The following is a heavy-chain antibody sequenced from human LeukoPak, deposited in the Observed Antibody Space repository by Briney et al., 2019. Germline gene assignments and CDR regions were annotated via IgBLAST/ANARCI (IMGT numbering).Heavy chain of an antibody. D-gene: IGHD3-9*01. CDR3: AKAMVYYDILTGYYGGAFDY. Sequence: GGSLRLSCAASGFTFSSYAMSWVRQAPGKGLEWVSAISGSGGSTYYADSVKGRFTISRDNSKNTLYLQMNSLRAEDTAVYYCAKAMVYYDILTGYYGGAFDYWGQGTLVTVSS. V-gene: IGHV3-23*01. CDR1: GFTFSSYA. CDR2: ISGSGGST. J-gene: IGHJ4*02.